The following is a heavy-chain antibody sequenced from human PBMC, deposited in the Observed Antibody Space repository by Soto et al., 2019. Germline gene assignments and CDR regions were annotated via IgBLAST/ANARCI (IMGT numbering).Heavy chain of an antibody. V-gene: IGHV3-33*01. Sequence: GGSLRLSCAASGFTFGSYGMHWVRQAPGKGLEWVAFIWFDGSNKKYGGSVKGRFTISRDNSKNTLYLQMNSLRAEDTAVYYCARDSVSYDILTGYPDNNYHYGMDVWGQGTTVTVSS. J-gene: IGHJ6*02. CDR3: ARDSVSYDILTGYPDNNYHYGMDV. CDR1: GFTFGSYG. D-gene: IGHD3-9*01. CDR2: IWFDGSNK.